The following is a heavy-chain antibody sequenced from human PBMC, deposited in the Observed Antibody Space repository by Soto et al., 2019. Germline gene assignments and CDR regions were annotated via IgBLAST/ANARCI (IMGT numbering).Heavy chain of an antibody. D-gene: IGHD1-1*01. CDR2: ISYDGSNK. J-gene: IGHJ3*02. CDR3: ARGDNSEASAFEI. Sequence: QVQLVESGGGVVQPGRSLRLSCAASGFTFSSYAMHWVRQAPGKGLEWVAFISYDGSNKYYADSVKGRFTISRDNSNNTLYLQMNSLRAEDTAVYYCARGDNSEASAFEIWGQRTMVTVSS. CDR1: GFTFSSYA. V-gene: IGHV3-30-3*01.